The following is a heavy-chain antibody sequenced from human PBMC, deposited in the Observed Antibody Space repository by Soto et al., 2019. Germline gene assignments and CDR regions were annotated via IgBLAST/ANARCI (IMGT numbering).Heavy chain of an antibody. D-gene: IGHD2-2*01. CDR2: IYYSGST. Sequence: ETLSLTCTVSGGSISSSSYYWGWIRQPPGKGLEWIGSIYYSGSTYYNPSLKSRVTISVDTSKNQFSLKLSSVTAADTAVYYCARGYCSSTSCFYYYYYYMDVWGKGTTVTVSS. CDR1: GGSISSSSYY. V-gene: IGHV4-39*01. CDR3: ARGYCSSTSCFYYYYYYMDV. J-gene: IGHJ6*03.